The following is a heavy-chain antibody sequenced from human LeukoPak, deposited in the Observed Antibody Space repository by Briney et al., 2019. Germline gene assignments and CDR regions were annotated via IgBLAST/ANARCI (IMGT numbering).Heavy chain of an antibody. CDR1: GGSFSGYY. CDR3: ARRRVGATFYYYYYMDV. CDR2: INHSGST. V-gene: IGHV4-34*01. J-gene: IGHJ6*03. D-gene: IGHD1-26*01. Sequence: SETLSLTCAVYGGSFSGYYWSWIRQPPGKGLEWIGEINHSGSTNYNPSLKSRVTISVDTSKNQFSLKLSSVTAADTSVYCCARRRVGATFYYYYYMDVWGKGTTVTVSS.